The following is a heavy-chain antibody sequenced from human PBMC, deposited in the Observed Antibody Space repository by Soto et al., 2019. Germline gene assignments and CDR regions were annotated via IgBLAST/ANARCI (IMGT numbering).Heavy chain of an antibody. CDR1: GGTFSSYA. CDR3: AGVPRDNHLIYDY. CDR2: IIPIFGTA. V-gene: IGHV1-69*01. J-gene: IGHJ4*02. Sequence: QVQLVQSGAEVKKPGSSVKVSCKASGGTFSSYAISWVRQAPGQGLEWMGGIIPIFGTANYAQKFQGRVTFTGDESTTTAYRELSSLRSEDRAVYYCAGVPRDNHLIYDYGAQGPLVTVSS. D-gene: IGHD2-2*01.